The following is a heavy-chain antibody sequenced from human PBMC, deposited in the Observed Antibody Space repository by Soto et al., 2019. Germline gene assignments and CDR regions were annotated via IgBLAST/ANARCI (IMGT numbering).Heavy chain of an antibody. Sequence: SETLSLTCAVYGGSFSGYYWSWIRQPPGKGLEWIGEINHSGSTNYNPSLKSRVTISVDTSKNQFSLKLSSVTAADTAVYYCARRFDYWGQGTLVTVSS. CDR1: GGSFSGYY. V-gene: IGHV4-34*01. CDR2: INHSGST. CDR3: ARRFDY. J-gene: IGHJ4*02.